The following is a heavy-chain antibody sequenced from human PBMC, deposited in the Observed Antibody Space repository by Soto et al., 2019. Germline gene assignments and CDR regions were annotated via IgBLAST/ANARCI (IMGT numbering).Heavy chain of an antibody. Sequence: EVQLVESGGGLVQPGRSLRLSCAASGFTFDDYAMHWVRQAPGKGLEWVSGISWNSGSIGYADSVKGRFTISRDNAKNSLYLQMNSLRAEDTALYYCAKGYDILTDWAAFDIWGQGTMVTVSS. J-gene: IGHJ3*02. V-gene: IGHV3-9*01. CDR3: AKGYDILTDWAAFDI. CDR1: GFTFDDYA. CDR2: ISWNSGSI. D-gene: IGHD3-9*01.